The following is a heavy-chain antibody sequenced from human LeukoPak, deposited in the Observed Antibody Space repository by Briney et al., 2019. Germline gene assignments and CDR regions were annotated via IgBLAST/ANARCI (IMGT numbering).Heavy chain of an antibody. CDR3: AKDLDRYCSGGSCYADY. CDR2: TRYDGSNE. J-gene: IGHJ4*02. V-gene: IGHV3-30*02. Sequence: GGSLRLSCAASGFTFSSYGMHWVRQAPGKGLEWVAFTRYDGSNEYYADSVKGRFIISRDNSKNTLYLQMNSLRAEDTAVYYCAKDLDRYCSGGSCYADYWGQGTLVTVSS. D-gene: IGHD2-15*01. CDR1: GFTFSSYG.